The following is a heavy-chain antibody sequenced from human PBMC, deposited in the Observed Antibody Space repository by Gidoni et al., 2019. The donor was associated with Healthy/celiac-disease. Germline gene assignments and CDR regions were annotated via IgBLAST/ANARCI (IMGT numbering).Heavy chain of an antibody. CDR1: GFTFSSYS. J-gene: IGHJ3*02. V-gene: IGHV3-21*01. CDR3: ARAHRFAAAGGGDAFDI. Sequence: EVQLVESGGGLVKPGGSLRLSCAASGFTFSSYSMNWVRQAPGKGLEWGSSISSSSSYIYYADSVKGRFTISRDNAKNSLYLQMNSLRAEDTAVYYCARAHRFAAAGGGDAFDIWGQGTMVTVSS. CDR2: ISSSSSYI. D-gene: IGHD6-13*01.